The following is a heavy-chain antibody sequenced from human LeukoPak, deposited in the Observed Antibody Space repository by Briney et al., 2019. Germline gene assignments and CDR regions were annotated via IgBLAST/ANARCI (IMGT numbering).Heavy chain of an antibody. J-gene: IGHJ4*02. CDR2: IYHSGST. D-gene: IGHD5-24*01. V-gene: IGHV4-30-2*01. Sequence: SETLSLTCTVSGGSISSGGYYWSWIRQPPGKGLEWIGYIYHSGSTYYNPSLKSRVTISVDRSKNQFSLKLSSVTAADTAVYYCARDSSEMATTTFDYWGQGTLVTVSS. CDR1: GGSISSGGYY. CDR3: ARDSSEMATTTFDY.